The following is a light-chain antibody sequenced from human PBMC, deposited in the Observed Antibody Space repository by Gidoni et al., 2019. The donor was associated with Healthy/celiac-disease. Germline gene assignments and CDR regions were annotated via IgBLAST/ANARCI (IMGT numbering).Light chain of an antibody. CDR3: QQYNSYWT. V-gene: IGKV1-5*01. Sequence: DIQMTQSPSTLSASVGDRVTITCRASQSISSWLAWYQQKPGKAPKLLIYDASSLESGVPSSFSGSGSGTEFTLTISSLQPDDFATYYCQQYNSYWTFXXXTKVEIK. J-gene: IGKJ1*01. CDR1: QSISSW. CDR2: DAS.